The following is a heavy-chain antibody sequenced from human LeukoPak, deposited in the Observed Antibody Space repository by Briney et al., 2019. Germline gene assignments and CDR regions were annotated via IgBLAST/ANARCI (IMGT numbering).Heavy chain of an antibody. CDR3: ARTYYDFWSGYHY. CDR1: GGSISTYY. CDR2: IHTSGNT. J-gene: IGHJ4*02. Sequence: SETLSLTCTVSGGSISTYYWNWIRQSAGKGLEWIGRIHTSGNTNYNPHLKSRVSMSVDTSKNQFSLKLSSVTAADTAVYYCARTYYDFWSGYHYWGQGTLVTVSS. D-gene: IGHD3-3*01. V-gene: IGHV4-4*07.